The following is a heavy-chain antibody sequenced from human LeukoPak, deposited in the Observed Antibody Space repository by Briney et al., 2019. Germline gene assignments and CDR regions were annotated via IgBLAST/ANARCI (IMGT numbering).Heavy chain of an antibody. CDR1: GFTFSSYG. CDR2: ISYDGSNK. Sequence: PGGSLRLSCAASGFTFSSYGMHWVRQAPGKGLEWVAVISYDGSNKYYADSVKGRFTISRDNSKNTLYLQMNSLRAEETAVYYCAKRAHSSGYYFAFDIWGQGTMVTVSS. V-gene: IGHV3-30*18. D-gene: IGHD3-22*01. CDR3: AKRAHSSGYYFAFDI. J-gene: IGHJ3*02.